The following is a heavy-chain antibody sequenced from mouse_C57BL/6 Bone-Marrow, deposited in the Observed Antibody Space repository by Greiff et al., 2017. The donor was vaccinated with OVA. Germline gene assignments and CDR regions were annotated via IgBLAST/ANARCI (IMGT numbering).Heavy chain of an antibody. D-gene: IGHD1-1*01. J-gene: IGHJ2*01. CDR3: ARCYGSSYQFDY. CDR2: INPNNGGT. CDR1: GYTFTDYN. Sequence: EVQVVESGPELVKPGASVKIPCKASGYTFTDYNMDWVKQSHGKSLEWIGDINPNNGGTIYNQKFKGKATLTVDKSSSTAYMELRSLTSEDTAVYYCARCYGSSYQFDYWGQGTTLTVSS. V-gene: IGHV1-18*01.